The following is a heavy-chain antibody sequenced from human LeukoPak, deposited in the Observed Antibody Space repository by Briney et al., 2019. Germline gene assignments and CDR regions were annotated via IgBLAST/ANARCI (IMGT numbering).Heavy chain of an antibody. CDR2: IHYTGNT. V-gene: IGHV4-59*08. J-gene: IGHJ4*02. D-gene: IGHD6-19*01. CDR1: GGSISSYY. CDR3: ARSSGWYSSFDY. Sequence: SETLSLTCTVSGGSISSYYWSWIRQPPGKGLEWIGYIHYTGNTNYNPSLKSRVTISVDTSKNQFSLKLSSVTAADTAVYYCARSSGWYSSFDYWGQGTLVTVSS.